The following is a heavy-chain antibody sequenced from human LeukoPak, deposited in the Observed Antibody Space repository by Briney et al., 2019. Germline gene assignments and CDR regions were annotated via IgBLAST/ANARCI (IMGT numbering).Heavy chain of an antibody. D-gene: IGHD6-13*01. CDR2: INPNSGGT. Sequence: ASVKVSCKASGYTFTGYYMHWVRQAPGQGLEWMGRINPNSGGTNYAQKFQGRVTMTRDTSISTAYMELSRLRSDDTAVYYCARSGIRTESSSWAIDYWGQGTLVTVSS. V-gene: IGHV1-2*06. J-gene: IGHJ4*02. CDR1: GYTFTGYY. CDR3: ARSGIRTESSSWAIDY.